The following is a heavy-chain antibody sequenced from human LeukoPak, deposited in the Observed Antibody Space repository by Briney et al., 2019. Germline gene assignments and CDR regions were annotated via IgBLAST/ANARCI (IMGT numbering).Heavy chain of an antibody. CDR3: AREHAARGAFDI. CDR2: ISSSSSYI. D-gene: IGHD6-25*01. J-gene: IGHJ3*02. CDR1: GFTFSSYS. V-gene: IGHV3-21*01. Sequence: GGSLRLSCAASGFTFSSYSMNWVRQAPGKGLEWVSSISSSSSYIHYADSVKGRFTISRDNAKNSLYLQMNSLRAEDTAVYYCAREHAARGAFDIWGQGTMVTVSS.